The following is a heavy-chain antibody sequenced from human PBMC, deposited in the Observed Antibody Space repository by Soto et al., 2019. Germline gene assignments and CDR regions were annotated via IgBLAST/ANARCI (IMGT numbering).Heavy chain of an antibody. CDR1: GGSISSYY. J-gene: IGHJ4*02. V-gene: IGHV4-59*01. CDR2: IYYSGST. Sequence: SETLSLTCTVSGGSISSYYWSWIRQPPGKGLEWIGYIYYSGSTNYNPSLKSRVTISVDTSKNQFSLKLSSVTAADTAVYYCARDFGDYFDYWGQGTLVTVSS. CDR3: ARDFGDYFDY. D-gene: IGHD3-3*01.